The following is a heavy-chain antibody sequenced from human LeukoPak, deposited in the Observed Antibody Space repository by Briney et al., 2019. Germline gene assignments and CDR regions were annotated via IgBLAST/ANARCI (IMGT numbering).Heavy chain of an antibody. CDR2: ITPIIDSA. D-gene: IGHD1-26*01. CDR3: ARVNLRGSQYNWFDP. J-gene: IGHJ5*02. Sequence: ASVKVSCKASGDTLTSHTFSWVRQAPGQGLEWMGRITPIIDSAKYAENFQDRVTITADKSTSTVYMELSSLRSEDTAVYFCARVNLRGSQYNWFDPWGQGTLVTVSS. CDR1: GDTLTSHT. V-gene: IGHV1-69*08.